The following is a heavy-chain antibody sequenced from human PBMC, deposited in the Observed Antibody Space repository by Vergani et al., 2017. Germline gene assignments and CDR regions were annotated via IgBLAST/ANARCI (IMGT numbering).Heavy chain of an antibody. Sequence: VQLQQWGAGLLKPSETLSLTCAVYGGSFSGYYWSWIRQPPGKGLEWIGEINHSGSTNYNPSLKSRVTISVDTSKNQFSLKLSSVTAADTAVYYCAREHYYYYGMDVWGQGTTVTVSS. CDR3: AREHYYYYGMDV. J-gene: IGHJ6*02. CDR1: GGSFSGYY. V-gene: IGHV4-34*01. CDR2: INHSGST.